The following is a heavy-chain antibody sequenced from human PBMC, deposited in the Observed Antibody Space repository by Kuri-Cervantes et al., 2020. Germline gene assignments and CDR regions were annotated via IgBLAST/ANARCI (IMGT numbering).Heavy chain of an antibody. J-gene: IGHJ3*02. V-gene: IGHV1-69*05. CDR1: GGTFSSYA. D-gene: IGHD3-22*01. CDR2: IIPIFGTA. Sequence: SVKVSCKASGGTFSSYAISWVRQAPGQGLEWMGGIIPIFGTANYAQKFQGRVTMTRDTSTSTVYMELSSLRSEDTAVYYCARGYRYYYDSSGYHDAFGIWGQGTMVTVSS. CDR3: ARGYRYYYDSSGYHDAFGI.